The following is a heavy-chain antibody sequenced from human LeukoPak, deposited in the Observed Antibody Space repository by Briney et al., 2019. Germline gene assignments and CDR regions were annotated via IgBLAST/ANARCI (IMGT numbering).Heavy chain of an antibody. D-gene: IGHD1-26*01. CDR2: IYYSGST. J-gene: IGHJ6*02. Sequence: SETLSLTCTVSGGSISSYYWSWIRQPPGKGLEGIGYIYYSGSTNYNPSLKSRVTISVDTSKNQFSLKLSSVTAADTAVYYCARQGGSYYYYGMDVWGQGTTVTVSS. CDR3: ARQGGSYYYYGMDV. V-gene: IGHV4-59*08. CDR1: GGSISSYY.